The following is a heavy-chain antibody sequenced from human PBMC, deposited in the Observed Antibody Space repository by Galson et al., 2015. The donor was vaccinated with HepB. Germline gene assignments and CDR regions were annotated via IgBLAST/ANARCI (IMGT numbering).Heavy chain of an antibody. CDR1: GFTFTRYT. V-gene: IGHV3-23*01. J-gene: IGHJ4*02. D-gene: IGHD3-16*01. Sequence: SLRLSCAASGFTFTRYTMGWVRQAPGKGLKWVSSLSGNGDISYYEDSVKGRFTISRDNSKKMVYLQMNGLRAEDTALYYCAKVAILGATPHYFDYLGQGTLVTVSS. CDR3: AKVAILGATPHYFDY. CDR2: LSGNGDIS.